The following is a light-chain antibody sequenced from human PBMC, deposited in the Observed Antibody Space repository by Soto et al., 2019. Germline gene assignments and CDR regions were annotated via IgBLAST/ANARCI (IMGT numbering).Light chain of an antibody. CDR3: QQYFASSWT. J-gene: IGKJ1*01. CDR1: QSIDTRY. CDR2: ATS. Sequence: EIVLTQSPGTLSSSPGERATLSCRASQSIDTRYFAWYQHKPGQAPRLLIYATSSRATGIPDRFGGSGSGTDFTLTINRLEPEDFAVYYCQQYFASSWTFGQGTKVDI. V-gene: IGKV3-20*01.